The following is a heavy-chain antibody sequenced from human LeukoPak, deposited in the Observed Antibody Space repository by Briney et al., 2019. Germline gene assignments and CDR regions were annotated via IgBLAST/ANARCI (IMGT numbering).Heavy chain of an antibody. V-gene: IGHV4-4*02. CDR3: ARDPRPRGGWFYFDY. J-gene: IGHJ4*02. CDR2: IYQSGIT. CDR1: GDSISRGNY. Sequence: SGTLSLTCGVSGDSISRGNYWTWVRQVPGQGLGWIGDIYQSGITNYNPSLKCRVPMSLDKSKNEFSLSLHSVTAADTAVYFCARDPRPRGGWFYFDYWGQGILVTVSS. D-gene: IGHD6-19*01.